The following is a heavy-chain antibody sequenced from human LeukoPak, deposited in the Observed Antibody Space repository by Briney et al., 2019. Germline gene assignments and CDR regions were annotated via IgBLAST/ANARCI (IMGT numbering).Heavy chain of an antibody. CDR1: GFIFSRYD. J-gene: IGHJ3*02. CDR2: IGTAGDT. D-gene: IGHD2-2*01. Sequence: GGSLRLSCAASGFIFSRYDMHWVRQGIGKGLEWVSDIGTAGDTYYPGSVKGRFTISRENAKNSLYLQMNSLRAGDTAVYYCARVRLYCTSTSCHDAFDIWGQGTMVTVSS. CDR3: ARVRLYCTSTSCHDAFDI. V-gene: IGHV3-13*01.